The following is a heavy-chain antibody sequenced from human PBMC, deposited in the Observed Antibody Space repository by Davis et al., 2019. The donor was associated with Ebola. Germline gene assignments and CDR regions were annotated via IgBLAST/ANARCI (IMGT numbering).Heavy chain of an antibody. Sequence: MPSETLSLTCTVSGGSISSYYWSWIRQPPGKGLEWIGYIYYSGSTNYNPSLKSRVTISVDTSKNQFSMKLSSVTAADTAVYYCARYWGLMVYAMSGMDVWGKGTTVTVSS. CDR3: ARYWGLMVYAMSGMDV. D-gene: IGHD2-8*01. CDR2: IYYSGST. V-gene: IGHV4-59*01. J-gene: IGHJ6*04. CDR1: GGSISSYY.